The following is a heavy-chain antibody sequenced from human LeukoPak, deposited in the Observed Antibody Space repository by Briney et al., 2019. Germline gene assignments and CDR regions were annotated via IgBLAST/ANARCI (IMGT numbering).Heavy chain of an antibody. CDR3: ARDWTSDIRGASLDI. J-gene: IGHJ3*02. CDR1: GFTLSSYQ. V-gene: IGHV3-7*01. Sequence: GGALRLSCAAPGFTLSSYQTSWVREAPGKGLEWGAIIRDDGGVAFYVDSAKGKLCVSRDNAKKSVYLQMNSLRAEDTAVYYCARDWTSDIRGASLDIWGQGTLVAVSP. D-gene: IGHD3-10*01. CDR2: IRDDGGVA.